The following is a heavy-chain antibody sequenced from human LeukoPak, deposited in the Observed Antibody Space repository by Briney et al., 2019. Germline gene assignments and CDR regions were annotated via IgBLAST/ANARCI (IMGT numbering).Heavy chain of an antibody. V-gene: IGHV4-34*01. J-gene: IGHJ4*02. Sequence: SETLSLTCAVYGGSFSGYYWSWVRQPPGKGLEWIGEIYHSGSTNYNPSLKSRVTISVDKSKNQFSLKLSSVTAADTAVYYCASNTMVRGVIVDYWGQGTLVTVSS. CDR3: ASNTMVRGVIVDY. D-gene: IGHD3-10*01. CDR2: IYHSGST. CDR1: GGSFSGYY.